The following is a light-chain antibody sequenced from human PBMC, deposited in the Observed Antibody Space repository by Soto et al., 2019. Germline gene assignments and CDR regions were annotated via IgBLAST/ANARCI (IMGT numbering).Light chain of an antibody. Sequence: QSVLTQPHSVSGTPGQRLTVSCSGSDSNIGSYSVHWFQQLPGTAPKLLISTTYQRPSGVPERFSGSKSGTSASLAISGLQSEEEADYYCAAWDASLNGHVFGTGTKVTVL. J-gene: IGLJ1*01. CDR2: TTY. CDR1: DSNIGSYS. V-gene: IGLV1-44*01. CDR3: AAWDASLNGHV.